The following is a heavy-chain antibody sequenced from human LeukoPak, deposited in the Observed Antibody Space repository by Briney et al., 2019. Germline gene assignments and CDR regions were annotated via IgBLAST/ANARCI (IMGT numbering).Heavy chain of an antibody. V-gene: IGHV3-23*01. CDR2: ISGSGGST. Sequence: GGSLRLSCAASGFTFSSYAMSWVRQAPGKGLEWVSAISGSGGSTYYADSVKGRFTISRDNSENTLYLQMNSLRAEDTAVYYCAKARHDYGDYAFDPWGQGTLVTVSS. J-gene: IGHJ5*02. CDR3: AKARHDYGDYAFDP. CDR1: GFTFSSYA. D-gene: IGHD4-17*01.